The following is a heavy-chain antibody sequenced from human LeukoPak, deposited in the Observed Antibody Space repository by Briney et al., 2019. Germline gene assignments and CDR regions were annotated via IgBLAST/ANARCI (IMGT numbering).Heavy chain of an antibody. CDR1: GFTFSNYW. CDR2: INSVGINT. CDR3: ARDLGQYYDTSDNWFDP. Sequence: GGSLRLSCAASGFTFSNYWMHWVRQAPGKGLVWVSRINSVGINTSYADSVKGRFTISRDNAKNTLNLQMNSLRAEDTAVYYCARDLGQYYDTSDNWFDPWGQGALVTVSS. D-gene: IGHD3-22*01. V-gene: IGHV3-74*01. J-gene: IGHJ5*02.